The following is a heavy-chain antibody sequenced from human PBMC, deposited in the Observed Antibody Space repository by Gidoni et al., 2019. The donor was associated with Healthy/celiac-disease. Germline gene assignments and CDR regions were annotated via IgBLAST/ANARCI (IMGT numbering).Heavy chain of an antibody. Sequence: EVQLLESGGGLVQPGGSLRLSCAASGFTFSSYAMSWVRQAPGKGLEWVSAISGSGCSTYYADSVKGRFTISRDNSKNTLYLQMNSLRAEDTAVYYCAKCHFQWELRDYFDYWGQGTLVTVSS. CDR2: ISGSGCST. V-gene: IGHV3-23*01. D-gene: IGHD1-26*01. J-gene: IGHJ4*02. CDR3: AKCHFQWELRDYFDY. CDR1: GFTFSSYA.